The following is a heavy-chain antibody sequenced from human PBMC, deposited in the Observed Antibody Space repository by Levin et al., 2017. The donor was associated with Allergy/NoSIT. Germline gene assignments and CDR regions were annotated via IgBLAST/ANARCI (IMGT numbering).Heavy chain of an antibody. CDR1: GFTFSSYA. CDR2: ISGSGGST. D-gene: IGHD3-16*02. CDR3: AKGEAGELSTTGVLDY. Sequence: GESLKISCAASGFTFSSYALSWVRQAPGKGLEWVSAISGSGGSTYYADSVKGRFTISRDNSKNTLYLQMNSLRAEDTAVYYCAKGEAGELSTTGVLDYWGQGTLVTVSS. V-gene: IGHV3-23*01. J-gene: IGHJ4*02.